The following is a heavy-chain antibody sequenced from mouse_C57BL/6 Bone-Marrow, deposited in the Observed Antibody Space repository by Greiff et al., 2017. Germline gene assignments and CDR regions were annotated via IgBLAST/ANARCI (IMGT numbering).Heavy chain of an antibody. D-gene: IGHD4-1*01. V-gene: IGHV1-54*01. Sequence: QVQLKESGAELVRPGTSVKVSCKASGYAFTNYLIEWVKQRPGQGLEWIGVVNPGSGGTNYNEKFKGKATLTAEKSSSTASMPLSSLTSEDSAVYFCARSKNWDSWFAYWGQGTLVTVSA. CDR3: ARSKNWDSWFAY. CDR1: GYAFTNYL. CDR2: VNPGSGGT. J-gene: IGHJ3*01.